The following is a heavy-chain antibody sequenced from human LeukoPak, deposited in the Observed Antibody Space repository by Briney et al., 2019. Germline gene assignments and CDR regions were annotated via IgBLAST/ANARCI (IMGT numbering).Heavy chain of an antibody. CDR3: ARDQGSSWDDY. CDR2: INPNSGGT. V-gene: IGHV1-2*02. J-gene: IGHJ4*02. CDR1: GGTFSSYV. Sequence: EASVKVSCKASGGTFSSYVISWVRQAPGQGLEWMGWINPNSGGTNYAQKFQGRVTMTRDTSISTAYMELSRLRSDDTAVYYCARDQGSSWDDYWGQGTLVTVSS. D-gene: IGHD6-13*01.